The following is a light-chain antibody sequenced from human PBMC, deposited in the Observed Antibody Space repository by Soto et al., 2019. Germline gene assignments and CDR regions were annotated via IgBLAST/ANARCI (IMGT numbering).Light chain of an antibody. V-gene: IGKV3D-20*02. CDR1: QTLSNSF. CDR2: DTS. J-gene: IGKJ5*01. CDR3: QQRTNWPSIT. Sequence: EIVLTQSPGTLSLSPGERATLSCRASQTLSNSFIAWYQQKPGQAPRLLIYDTSSRATGVPDRYSASGSGTDFTLTISDLEPEDFAVYYCQQRTNWPSITFGQGTRLEIK.